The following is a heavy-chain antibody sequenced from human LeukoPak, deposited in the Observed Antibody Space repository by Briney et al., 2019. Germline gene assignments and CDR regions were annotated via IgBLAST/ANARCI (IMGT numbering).Heavy chain of an antibody. D-gene: IGHD2-2*01. CDR2: ISAYNGNT. CDR3: ARRSASYCSSTSCYSIYYYYYGKDV. Sequence: ASVKVSCKASGYTFTSYGISWVRQAPGQGLEWMGWISAYNGNTNYAQKLQGRVTMTTDTSTSTAYMELRSLRSDDTAVYYCARRSASYCSSTSCYSIYYYYYGKDVWGQGTTVTVSS. V-gene: IGHV1-18*01. J-gene: IGHJ6*02. CDR1: GYTFTSYG.